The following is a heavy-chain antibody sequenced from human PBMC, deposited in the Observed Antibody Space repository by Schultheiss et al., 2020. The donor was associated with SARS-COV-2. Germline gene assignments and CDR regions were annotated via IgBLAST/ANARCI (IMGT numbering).Heavy chain of an antibody. CDR3: ARDGRPYGDSFFDS. Sequence: ASVKVSCKASGYTFTSYDINWVRQATGQGLEWMGWMNPNSGGTNYAQKFQGRVTMTRDTSISTAYMELSRLRSDDTAVYYCARDGRPYGDSFFDSWGQGTLVTVSS. J-gene: IGHJ4*02. V-gene: IGHV1-2*02. D-gene: IGHD4-17*01. CDR2: MNPNSGGT. CDR1: GYTFTSYD.